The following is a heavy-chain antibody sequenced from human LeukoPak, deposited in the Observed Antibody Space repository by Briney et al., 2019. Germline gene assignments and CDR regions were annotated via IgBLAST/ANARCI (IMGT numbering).Heavy chain of an antibody. CDR3: ARGYSSSWYPNWFDP. CDR1: GYSISSGYY. V-gene: IGHV4-38-2*02. CDR2: IYHSGST. D-gene: IGHD6-13*01. J-gene: IGHJ5*02. Sequence: SETLSLTCTVSGYSISSGYYWGWIRQPPGKGLEWIGSIYHSGSTYYNPSLKSRVTISVDTSKNQFSLKLSSLTAADTAVYYCARGYSSSWYPNWFDPWGQGTLVTVSS.